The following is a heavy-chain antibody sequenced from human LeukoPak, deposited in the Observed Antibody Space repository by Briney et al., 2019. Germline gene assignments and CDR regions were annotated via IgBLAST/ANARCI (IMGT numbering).Heavy chain of an antibody. CDR1: GFTFSTYS. CDR2: IISSSSYI. CDR3: ARDPQYCSGGSCYSFDY. D-gene: IGHD2-15*01. V-gene: IGHV3-21*01. Sequence: GGSLRLSXAASGFTFSTYSMNWVRQAPGKGLEWVSSIISSSSYIYYADSVKGRFTISRDNAKNSLYLQMNSLRAEDTAVYYCARDPQYCSGGSCYSFDYWGQGTLVTVSS. J-gene: IGHJ4*02.